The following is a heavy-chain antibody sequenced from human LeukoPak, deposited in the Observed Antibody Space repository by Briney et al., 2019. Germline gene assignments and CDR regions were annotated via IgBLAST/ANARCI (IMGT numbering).Heavy chain of an antibody. CDR1: GGSFSSYY. Sequence: SETLSLTCAVYGGSFSSYYWSWIRQPPGKGLEWIGYIYYSGSTNYNPSLKSRVTISVDTSKNQFSLKLSSVTAADTAVYYCARQYSGSYYTERDIWGQGTMVTVSS. D-gene: IGHD1-26*01. CDR2: IYYSGST. CDR3: ARQYSGSYYTERDI. J-gene: IGHJ3*02. V-gene: IGHV4-59*08.